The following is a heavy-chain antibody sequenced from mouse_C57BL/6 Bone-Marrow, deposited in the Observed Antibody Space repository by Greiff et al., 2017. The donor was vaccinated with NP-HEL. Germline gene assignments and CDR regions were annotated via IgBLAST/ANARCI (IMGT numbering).Heavy chain of an antibody. CDR2: IYPRSGNT. CDR3: ARTGSSGYFDY. V-gene: IGHV1-81*01. D-gene: IGHD1-1*01. CDR1: GYTFTSYG. J-gene: IGHJ2*01. Sequence: QVQLQQSGAELARPGASVKLSCKASGYTFTSYGISWVKQRTGQGLEWIGEIYPRSGNTYYNEKFKGKATLTADKSSSPAYMALRSLTSEDSAVYFCARTGSSGYFDYWGQGTALTVSS.